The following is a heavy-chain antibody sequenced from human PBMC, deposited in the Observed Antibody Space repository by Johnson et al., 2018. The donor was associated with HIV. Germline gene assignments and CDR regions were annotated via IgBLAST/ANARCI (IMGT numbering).Heavy chain of an antibody. CDR3: AKDRVGATSPQAQNAFDI. D-gene: IGHD1-26*01. Sequence: QVQLVESGGGVVQPGGSLRLSCAASGFTFSSYGMHWVRQAPGKGLEWVAFIRYDGSNKYYADSVKGRFTISRDNSKNTLYLQMNSLRAEDTAVYYCAKDRVGATSPQAQNAFDIWGHGTMVTVSS. V-gene: IGHV3-30*02. J-gene: IGHJ3*02. CDR1: GFTFSSYG. CDR2: IRYDGSNK.